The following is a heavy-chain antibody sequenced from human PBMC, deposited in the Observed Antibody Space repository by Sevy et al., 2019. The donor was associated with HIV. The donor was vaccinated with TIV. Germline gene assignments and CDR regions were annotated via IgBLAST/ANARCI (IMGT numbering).Heavy chain of an antibody. CDR2: ISYDGSNK. J-gene: IGHJ4*02. D-gene: IGHD1-1*01. V-gene: IGHV3-30*18. CDR1: GFSFRNYG. Sequence: GGSLRLSCAASGFSFRNYGMHWVRQAPGKGLEWVAVISYDGSNKHYSDSGKGRFTISRDNSKNTRFLQMSSLRAEDTAVYHCAKQDNWNDFPFDYWGQGILVTVSS. CDR3: AKQDNWNDFPFDY.